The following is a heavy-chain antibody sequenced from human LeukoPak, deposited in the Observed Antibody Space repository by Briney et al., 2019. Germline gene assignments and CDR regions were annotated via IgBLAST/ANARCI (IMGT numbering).Heavy chain of an antibody. Sequence: GRSVRLSCAASGFTFRSYVGTWVRQAPGKGLEWVSAISGSGGSTYYADSVKGRFTISRDNSKNTLYLQMNSLRAEDTAVYYCANEGGTMLRGDLDYWGQGTLVTVSS. V-gene: IGHV3-23*01. J-gene: IGHJ4*02. D-gene: IGHD3-10*01. CDR2: ISGSGGST. CDR3: ANEGGTMLRGDLDY. CDR1: GFTFRSYV.